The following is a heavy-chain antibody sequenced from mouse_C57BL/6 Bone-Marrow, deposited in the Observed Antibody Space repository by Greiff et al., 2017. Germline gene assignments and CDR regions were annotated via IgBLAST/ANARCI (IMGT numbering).Heavy chain of an antibody. J-gene: IGHJ2*01. CDR2: IRLKSDNYAT. D-gene: IGHD1-1*01. Sequence: EVKLVESGGGLVQPGGSMKLSCVASGFTFSNYWMNWVRQSPEKGLEWVAQIRLKSDNYATHYAETVKGRFTISRDDSKSSVYLQMSNLRAEDTGIYYCTEYYSSREGNYWGQGTTLTVSS. V-gene: IGHV6-3*01. CDR1: GFTFSNYW. CDR3: TEYYSSREGNY.